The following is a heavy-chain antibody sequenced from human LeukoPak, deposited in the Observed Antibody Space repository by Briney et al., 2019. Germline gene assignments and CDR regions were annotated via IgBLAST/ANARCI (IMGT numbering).Heavy chain of an antibody. J-gene: IGHJ3*02. D-gene: IGHD3-10*01. CDR1: GYSFTNYW. Sequence: PGESLKISCKGSGYSFTNYWIAWVRQMPGKGLEWMGFIFPGDSDTRYSPSFQGRVTISADKSISTAYLQWSSLKAPDTAMYYCARGSMAFDIWAQGTMVTVSS. CDR3: ARGSMAFDI. CDR2: IFPGDSDT. V-gene: IGHV5-51*01.